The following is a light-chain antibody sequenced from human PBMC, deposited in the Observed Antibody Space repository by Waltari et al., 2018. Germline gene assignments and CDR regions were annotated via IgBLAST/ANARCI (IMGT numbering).Light chain of an antibody. Sequence: EIVLTQSPDFQSVTPKEKVHITCRASQIIGNSLHWYQHKSEQFPKLLIKYASQSVSGVPSRFSGGGSGTDFTLTINSLEAEDAATYYCHQSRSLPWTFGQGTKVEIK. CDR3: HQSRSLPWT. CDR2: YAS. J-gene: IGKJ1*01. CDR1: QIIGNS. V-gene: IGKV6-21*01.